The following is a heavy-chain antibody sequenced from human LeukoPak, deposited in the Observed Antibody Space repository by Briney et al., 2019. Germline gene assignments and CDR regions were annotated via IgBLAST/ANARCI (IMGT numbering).Heavy chain of an antibody. Sequence: SETLSLTCTVSGGSISSYYWSWIRQPPGKGLEWIGYVYYSGSTNYNPSLKSRVTISVDTSKNQFSLKLSSVTAADTAVYYCARDAGAAAAGGGNWFDPWGQGTLVTVSS. J-gene: IGHJ5*02. CDR3: ARDAGAAAAGGGNWFDP. CDR1: GGSISSYY. D-gene: IGHD6-13*01. CDR2: VYYSGST. V-gene: IGHV4-59*12.